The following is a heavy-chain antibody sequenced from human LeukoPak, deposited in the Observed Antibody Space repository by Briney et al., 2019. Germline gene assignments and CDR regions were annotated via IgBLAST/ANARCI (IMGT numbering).Heavy chain of an antibody. CDR1: GFTFDDYA. D-gene: IGHD2-2*01. CDR3: AKGPKYCSSTSCPNYYYYYYMDV. V-gene: IGHV3-43D*03. CDR2: ISWDGSST. Sequence: GGSLRLSCAASGFTFDDYATHWVRQAPGKGLEWVSLISWDGSSTYYADSVKGRFTISRDNSKNSLYLQMNSLRAEDTALYYCAKGPKYCSSTSCPNYYYYYYMDVWGKGTTVTVSS. J-gene: IGHJ6*03.